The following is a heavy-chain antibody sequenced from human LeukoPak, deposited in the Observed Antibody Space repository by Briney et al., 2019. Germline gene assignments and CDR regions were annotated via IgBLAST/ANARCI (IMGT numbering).Heavy chain of an antibody. V-gene: IGHV3-48*02. CDR1: GVAFSRYT. J-gene: IGHJ4*02. CDR3: APRGAIIDQ. Sequence: GGSLRLSCAASGVAFSRYTINWGRQAPGKGLEWVSYISSSSSTIYYADSVKGRFTISRDNAKNSLYLQTNSLRDEDTAVYYCAPRGAIIDQWGQGTLVTVSS. CDR2: ISSSSSTI. D-gene: IGHD1-26*01.